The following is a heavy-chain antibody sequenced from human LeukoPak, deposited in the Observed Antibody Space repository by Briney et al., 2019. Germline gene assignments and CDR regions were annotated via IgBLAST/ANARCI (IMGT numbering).Heavy chain of an antibody. D-gene: IGHD3-10*01. CDR1: GFTFDDYG. Sequence: GGSLRLSCAASGFTFDDYGMSWVRQAPGKGLEWVSGINWNGGSTGYADSVKGRFTISRDNSKNTLYLQMNSLRAEDTAVYYCVTSITMVRGVIGWFDPWGQGTLVTVSS. V-gene: IGHV3-20*04. J-gene: IGHJ5*02. CDR3: VTSITMVRGVIGWFDP. CDR2: INWNGGST.